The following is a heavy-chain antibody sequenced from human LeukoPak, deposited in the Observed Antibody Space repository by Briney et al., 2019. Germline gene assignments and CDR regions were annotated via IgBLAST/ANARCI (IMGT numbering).Heavy chain of an antibody. Sequence: ASVKVSCKASGNTFTNYGISWVRQAPGRGLEWMGWISANNDHTYYSQKFQGRVTMTTDTSTSTAYMELRSLRSDDTAVYYCARDLRPTLCSGGSCYPRAYDYWGQGTLVTVSS. J-gene: IGHJ4*02. D-gene: IGHD2-15*01. V-gene: IGHV1-18*01. CDR1: GNTFTNYG. CDR3: ARDLRPTLCSGGSCYPRAYDY. CDR2: ISANNDHT.